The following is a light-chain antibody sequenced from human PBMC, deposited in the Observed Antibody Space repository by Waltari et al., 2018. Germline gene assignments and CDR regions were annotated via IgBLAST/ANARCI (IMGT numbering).Light chain of an antibody. CDR3: HQYNSYSYT. CDR2: KAS. CDR1: RSISGW. J-gene: IGKJ2*01. Sequence: DIQMTQSPSTLSASVGDRVTITCRASRSISGWLAWYQQKPGKAPNRLIYKASSLESGVPSRFNVRGSGTEFTLTISILQPDDFATYYCHQYNSYSYTFGQGSKLESK. V-gene: IGKV1-5*03.